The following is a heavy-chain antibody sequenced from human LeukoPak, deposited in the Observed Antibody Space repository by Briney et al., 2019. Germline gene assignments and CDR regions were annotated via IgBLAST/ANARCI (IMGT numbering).Heavy chain of an antibody. Sequence: GGSLRLSCAASGFTFSSYGMHWVRQAPGKGLEWVAVIWYDGSNKYYADSVKGRFTISRDNSKNTLYLQMNSLRAEDTAVYYCARELWFGESNPGYWGQGTLVTVSS. V-gene: IGHV3-33*01. CDR2: IWYDGSNK. CDR1: GFTFSSYG. J-gene: IGHJ4*02. CDR3: ARELWFGESNPGY. D-gene: IGHD3-10*01.